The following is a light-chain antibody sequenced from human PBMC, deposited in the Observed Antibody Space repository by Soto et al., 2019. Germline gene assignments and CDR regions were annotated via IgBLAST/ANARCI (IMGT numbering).Light chain of an antibody. J-gene: IGKJ2*01. CDR1: QSISTY. V-gene: IGKV1-39*01. CDR2: SAS. Sequence: DIQMTQSPSSLSASVGDRVTITCRASQSISTYLSWYQQRPGKAPKLLMYSASRLQSGVSSRFSGSGSGTDFTLSISSLQPEDFATYSCQQSYTTPYTFGRGTKLEIE. CDR3: QQSYTTPYT.